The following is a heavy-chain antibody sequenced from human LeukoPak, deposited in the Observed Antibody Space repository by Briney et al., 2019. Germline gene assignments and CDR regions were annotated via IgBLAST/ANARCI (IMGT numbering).Heavy chain of an antibody. CDR1: GFTFDDYA. J-gene: IGHJ3*02. D-gene: IGHD3-22*01. CDR2: ISWNSGSI. V-gene: IGHV3-9*01. CDR3: ASRPEYYDSSGYYRNDAFDI. Sequence: PGGSLRLSCAASGFTFDDYAMHWVRQAPGKGLEWVSTISWNSGSIGYADSVKGRFTISRDNAKNSLYLQMNSLRAEDTAVYYCASRPEYYDSSGYYRNDAFDIWGQGTMVTVSS.